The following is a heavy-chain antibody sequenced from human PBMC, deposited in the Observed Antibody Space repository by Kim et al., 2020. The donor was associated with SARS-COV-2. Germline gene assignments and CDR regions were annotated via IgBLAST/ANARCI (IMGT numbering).Heavy chain of an antibody. D-gene: IGHD2-15*01. J-gene: IGHJ6*02. CDR3: AEWVGYYYGMDV. CDR1: GFTFSSYA. Sequence: GGSLRLSCAASGFTFSSYAMSWVRQAPGKGLEWVSAISGSGGSTYYADSVKGRFTISRDNSKNTLYLQMNSLRAEDTAVYYCAEWVGYYYGMDVWGQGTTVTVSS. V-gene: IGHV3-23*01. CDR2: ISGSGGST.